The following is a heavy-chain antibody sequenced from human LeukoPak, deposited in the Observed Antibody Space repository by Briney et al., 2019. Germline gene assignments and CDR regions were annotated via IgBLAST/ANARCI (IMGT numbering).Heavy chain of an antibody. Sequence: PSQTLSLTCTVSGGSISSGGYYWRWIRQPPGKGLEWIGYIYYSGSTNYNPSLKSRVTISVDTSKNQFSLKLSSVTAADTAVYYCARDQGAAAGTGWFDPWGQGTLVTVSS. J-gene: IGHJ5*02. D-gene: IGHD6-13*01. CDR3: ARDQGAAAGTGWFDP. V-gene: IGHV4-61*08. CDR2: IYYSGST. CDR1: GGSISSGGYY.